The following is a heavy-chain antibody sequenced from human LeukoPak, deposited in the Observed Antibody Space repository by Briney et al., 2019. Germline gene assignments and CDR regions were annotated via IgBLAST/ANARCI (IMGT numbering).Heavy chain of an antibody. V-gene: IGHV1-69*04. D-gene: IGHD3-10*01. J-gene: IGHJ3*02. CDR1: GGTFSSYA. CDR3: ARRGGNDVFDI. Sequence: SVKVSCKASGGTFSSYAISWVRQAPGQGLKWMGRIIPILGIANYAQKFQGRVTITADKSTSTAYMELSSLRSEDTAVYYCARRGGNDVFDIWGQGTMVTVSS. CDR2: IIPILGIA.